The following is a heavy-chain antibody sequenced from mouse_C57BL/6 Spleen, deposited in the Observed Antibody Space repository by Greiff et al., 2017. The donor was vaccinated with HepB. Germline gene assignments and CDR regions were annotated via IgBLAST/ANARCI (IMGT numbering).Heavy chain of an antibody. Sequence: EVNVVESGGDLVKPGGSLKLSCAASGFTFSSYGMSWVRQTPDKRLEWVATISSGGSYTYYPDSVKGRFTISRDNAKNTLYLQMSSLKSEDTAMYYCARQGGNYEGGAMDYWGQGTSVTVSS. CDR1: GFTFSSYG. J-gene: IGHJ4*01. V-gene: IGHV5-6*01. D-gene: IGHD2-1*01. CDR2: ISSGGSYT. CDR3: ARQGGNYEGGAMDY.